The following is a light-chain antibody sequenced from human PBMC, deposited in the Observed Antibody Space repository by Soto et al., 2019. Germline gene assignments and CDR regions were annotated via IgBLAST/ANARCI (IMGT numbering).Light chain of an antibody. CDR3: LQRQSWPRT. Sequence: EIVLTQSPATLSAFPGDRVTLSCRASQAVNTRLAWYQHKPGQAPRLLIYLTSNRAAGVPSMLSAWGSETDFTLTISDVQPEDFAVYYCLQRQSWPRTFGQGTKVDIK. CDR2: LTS. CDR1: QAVNTR. V-gene: IGKV3-11*01. J-gene: IGKJ1*01.